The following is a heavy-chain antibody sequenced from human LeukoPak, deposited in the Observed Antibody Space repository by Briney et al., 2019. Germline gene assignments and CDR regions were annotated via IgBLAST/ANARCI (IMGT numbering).Heavy chain of an antibody. J-gene: IGHJ4*02. D-gene: IGHD1-26*01. CDR3: AKGYYARTPNMGSFDY. CDR2: FRGRGGST. V-gene: IGHV3-23*01. Sequence: GGSLRLSCAASGFTFSIYAMNGVRQARGKGLEWVSAFRGRGGSTHYADCVKGRFTISRDNSKNTLYLQMNGLRAEDTAVYYCAKGYYARTPNMGSFDYWGQGTLVTVSS. CDR1: GFTFSIYA.